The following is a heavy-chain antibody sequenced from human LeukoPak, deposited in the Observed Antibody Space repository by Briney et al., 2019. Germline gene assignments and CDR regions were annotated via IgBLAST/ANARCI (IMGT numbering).Heavy chain of an antibody. V-gene: IGHV3-23*01. D-gene: IGHD1-26*01. CDR3: AKGGKWDVTPFDY. J-gene: IGHJ4*02. CDR2: ISGGGGST. CDR1: GFTSGVYA. Sequence: GRSLRLSCVASGFTSGVYAMNWVRQAPGKGLEWVSTISGGGGSTYYADSVKGRFTISRDNSKNTLYLQVNSLRAEDTAVYYCAKGGKWDVTPFDYWGQGTLVTVSS.